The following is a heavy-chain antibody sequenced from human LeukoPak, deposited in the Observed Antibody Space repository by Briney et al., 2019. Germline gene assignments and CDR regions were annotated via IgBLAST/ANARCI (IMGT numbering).Heavy chain of an antibody. CDR1: GGSISSYY. D-gene: IGHD3-10*01. Sequence: SETLSLTCTVSGGSISSYYWSWIRQPPGKGLEWIGDIYYSGSTNYNPSLKSRVTISVDTSKNQFSLKLSSVTAADTAVYYCARVLVPPGSGSYSVHFDYWGQGTLVTVSS. V-gene: IGHV4-59*12. CDR3: ARVLVPPGSGSYSVHFDY. J-gene: IGHJ4*02. CDR2: IYYSGST.